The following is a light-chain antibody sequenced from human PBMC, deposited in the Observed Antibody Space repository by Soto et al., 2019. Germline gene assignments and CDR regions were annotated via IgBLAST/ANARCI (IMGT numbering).Light chain of an antibody. V-gene: IGKV3-20*01. J-gene: IGKJ1*01. CDR1: QTVSSSS. Sequence: LSWLPEERATLSCRASQTVSSSSLAWYLQKPGQAPRLLIYGASSRATGVPDRFSGSGSGTDFTLTISSLQPDDFATYYCQHYNSYSEAFGQGTKVDIK. CDR2: GAS. CDR3: QHYNSYSEA.